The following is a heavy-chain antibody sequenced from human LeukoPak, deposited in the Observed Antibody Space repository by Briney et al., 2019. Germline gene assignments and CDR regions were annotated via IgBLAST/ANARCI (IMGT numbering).Heavy chain of an antibody. Sequence: GGSLRLSCTASGFTFGDYAMSWVRQAPGKGLEWVGFIRCKAYGGTTEYAASVKGRFTISRDDSKSIAYLQMNSLKTEDTAVYYCTRDIVVVVAATGYYYYYGMDVWGQGTTVTVSS. CDR3: TRDIVVVVAATGYYYYYGMDV. J-gene: IGHJ6*02. CDR1: GFTFGDYA. CDR2: IRCKAYGGTT. D-gene: IGHD2-15*01. V-gene: IGHV3-49*04.